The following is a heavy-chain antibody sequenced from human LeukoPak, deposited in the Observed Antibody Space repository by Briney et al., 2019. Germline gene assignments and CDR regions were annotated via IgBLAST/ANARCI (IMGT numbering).Heavy chain of an antibody. V-gene: IGHV4-38-2*02. D-gene: IGHD6-13*01. CDR1: GYSISSGYY. J-gene: IGHJ3*02. CDR2: IYHSGST. CDR3: ARDARYSSSWHDAFDI. Sequence: KASETLSLTCTVSGYSISSGYYWGWIRQPPGKGLEWIGSIYHSGSTYYNPSLKSRVTISVDTSKNQFSLKLSSVTAADTAVYYCARDARYSSSWHDAFDIWGQGTMVTVSS.